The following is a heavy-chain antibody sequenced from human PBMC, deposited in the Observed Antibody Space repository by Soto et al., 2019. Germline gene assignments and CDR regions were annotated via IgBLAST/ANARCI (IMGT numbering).Heavy chain of an antibody. CDR2: INRDGSTT. D-gene: IGHD6-19*01. J-gene: IGHJ4*02. V-gene: IGHV3-74*01. CDR3: ARDEDSSGWYYFDY. CDR1: GFTFSSYW. Sequence: EVQLVESGGGLVQPGGSLRLSCAASGFTFSSYWMHWVRQAPGKGLMWVLRINRDGSTTSYADSVKGRFTISRDNAKNTLYLQMNSLRAEDTAVYYCARDEDSSGWYYFDYWGQGTLVTVSS.